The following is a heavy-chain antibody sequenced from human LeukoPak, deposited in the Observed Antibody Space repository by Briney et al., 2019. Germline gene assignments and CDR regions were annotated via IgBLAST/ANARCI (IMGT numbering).Heavy chain of an antibody. Sequence: PGGSLRLSCAASGFTFSNAWMSWVRQAPGKGLEWVGRIKSKTDGGTTDYAAPVKGRFTISRDDSKNTLYLQMNSLKTEDTAVYYCTTEDDCGGDCYLPFDYWGQGTLVTVSS. CDR1: GFTFSNAW. CDR3: TTEDDCGGDCYLPFDY. J-gene: IGHJ4*02. V-gene: IGHV3-15*01. D-gene: IGHD2-21*02. CDR2: IKSKTDGGTT.